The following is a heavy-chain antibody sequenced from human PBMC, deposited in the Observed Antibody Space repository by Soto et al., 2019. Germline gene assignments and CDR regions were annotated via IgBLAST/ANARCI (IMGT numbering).Heavy chain of an antibody. CDR3: ARAPYCSGGSCYSDPYNWFDP. J-gene: IGHJ5*02. V-gene: IGHV1-18*01. Sequence: EASVKVSCKASGYTFTSYGISWVRQAPGQGLEKMRWISAYNGNTNYAQKLQGRVTMTRDTSISTAYMELSRLRSDDTAVYYCARAPYCSGGSCYSDPYNWFDPWGQGTLVTVSS. CDR2: ISAYNGNT. D-gene: IGHD2-15*01. CDR1: GYTFTSYG.